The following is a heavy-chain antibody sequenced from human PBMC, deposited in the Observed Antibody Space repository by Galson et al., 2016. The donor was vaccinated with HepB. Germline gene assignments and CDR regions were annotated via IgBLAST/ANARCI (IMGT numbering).Heavy chain of an antibody. J-gene: IGHJ5*02. CDR2: IWSDGGNR. D-gene: IGHD6-19*01. Sequence: SLRLSCAVSGFTFSRSGMHWVRQAPGKGLEWVAVIWSDGGNRYYADSVQGRFTISRDNSKNTLFLQMNSLRAEDTAVYFCARDPHASGWAAYYFDAWGQGTLVTVSS. CDR1: GFTFSRSG. V-gene: IGHV3-33*01. CDR3: ARDPHASGWAAYYFDA.